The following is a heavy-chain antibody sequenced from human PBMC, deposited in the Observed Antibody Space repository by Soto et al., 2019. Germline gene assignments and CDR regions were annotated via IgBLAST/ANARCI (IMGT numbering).Heavy chain of an antibody. D-gene: IGHD1-20*01. V-gene: IGHV1-69*13. Sequence: ASVKVSCKASGDTFRNYAITWVRQAPGQGLEWMGGIIPIFATSTYAQKFLGRVTFTADESTSTAYMDLSSLTSEDTAAYYCATVIPHTPYNSPHYFDHWGQGTLVTVSS. CDR2: IIPIFATS. CDR3: ATVIPHTPYNSPHYFDH. CDR1: GDTFRNYA. J-gene: IGHJ4*02.